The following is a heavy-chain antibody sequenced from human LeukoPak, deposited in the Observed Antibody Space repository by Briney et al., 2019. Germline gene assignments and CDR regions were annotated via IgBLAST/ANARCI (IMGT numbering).Heavy chain of an antibody. CDR1: GFTFDDYA. J-gene: IGHJ4*02. CDR3: AKGYCSGGSCYPVDY. Sequence: GGSLRLSCTASGFTFDDYAMHWVRQAPGKGLEWVSGISWNSGSIGYADSVKGRFTISRDNAKNSLYLQMNSLRAEDTALYYCAKGYCSGGSCYPVDYWGQGTLVTVSS. D-gene: IGHD2-15*01. V-gene: IGHV3-9*01. CDR2: ISWNSGSI.